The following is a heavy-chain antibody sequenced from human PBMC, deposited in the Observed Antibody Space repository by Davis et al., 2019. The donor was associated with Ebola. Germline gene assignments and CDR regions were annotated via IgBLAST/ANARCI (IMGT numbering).Heavy chain of an antibody. CDR2: IKQDGSEK. D-gene: IGHD3-3*01. CDR3: ASRPADTFYYGVFDY. CDR1: GFIFSSHW. Sequence: GESLTISCAASGFIFSSHWMTWVRQSPGKGLEWVANIKQDGSEKYYVDSVKGRFTISRDNAKNSLYLQMNSLRGEDTAVYYCASRPADTFYYGVFDYWGQGALVTVSS. J-gene: IGHJ4*02. V-gene: IGHV3-7*03.